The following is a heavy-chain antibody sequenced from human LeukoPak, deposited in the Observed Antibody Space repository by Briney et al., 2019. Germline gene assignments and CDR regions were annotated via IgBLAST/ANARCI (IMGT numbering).Heavy chain of an antibody. D-gene: IGHD3-22*01. CDR3: ARDGYYDTSGLDY. CDR2: IKEDGSEK. Sequence: SGGSLRLSCAASGFALSTYWMTWVRQAPGQGLEWVANIKEDGSEKYYVDSMKGRFTISRDNARDSLYLQMNSLRVEDTAMYFCARDGYYDTSGLDYWGQGTLVTVSS. V-gene: IGHV3-7*01. CDR1: GFALSTYW. J-gene: IGHJ4*02.